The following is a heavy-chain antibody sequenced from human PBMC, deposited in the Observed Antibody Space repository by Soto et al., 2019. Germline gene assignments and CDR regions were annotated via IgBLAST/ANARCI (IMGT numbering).Heavy chain of an antibody. D-gene: IGHD6-13*01. CDR1: GFNFSSYE. CDR3: ARDLVYSSSWYVQEAYYYGMDV. V-gene: IGHV3-48*03. CDR2: ISSSGSTI. Sequence: GGSLRLSCAASGFNFSSYEMNWVRQAPGKGLEWVSYISSSGSTIYYADSVKGRFTISRDNAKNSLYLQMNSLRAEDTAVYYCARDLVYSSSWYVQEAYYYGMDVWGQGTTVTVSS. J-gene: IGHJ6*02.